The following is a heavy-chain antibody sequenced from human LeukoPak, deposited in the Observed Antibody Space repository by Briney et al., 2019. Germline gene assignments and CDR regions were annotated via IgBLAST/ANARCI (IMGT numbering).Heavy chain of an antibody. CDR3: AREDSTNCWFSP. V-gene: IGHV4-38-2*02. CDR1: GYSISSGYY. D-gene: IGHD2-2*01. CDR2: IYHSGTT. J-gene: IGHJ5*02. Sequence: SETLSLTCTVSGYSISSGYYWGWIRQPPGKGLEWIGSIYHSGTTYYNPSLKSRVTISVDTSDNQFSLKLSSATAADTAVYYCAREDSTNCWFSPWGQGTLVTVSS.